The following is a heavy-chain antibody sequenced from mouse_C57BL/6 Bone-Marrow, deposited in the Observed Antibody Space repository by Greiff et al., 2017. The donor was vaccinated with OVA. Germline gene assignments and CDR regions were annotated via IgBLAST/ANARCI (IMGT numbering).Heavy chain of an antibody. D-gene: IGHD1-1*01. CDR2: IWSDRST. Sequence: QVQLKESGPGLVAPSQSLSISCTASGFSLTSYGVHWVRQPPGKGLEWLVVIWSDRSTTYNSAPKSRLSYSKDNFKSQVFLKRHSLQTGDTAMYYCARSPQYFGSSYWYFGVWGTGTTVTVSS. CDR1: GFSLTSYG. CDR3: ARSPQYFGSSYWYFGV. V-gene: IGHV2-6*03. J-gene: IGHJ1*03.